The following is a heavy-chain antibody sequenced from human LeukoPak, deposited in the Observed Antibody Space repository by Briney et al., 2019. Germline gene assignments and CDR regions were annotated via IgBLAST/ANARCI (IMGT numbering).Heavy chain of an antibody. D-gene: IGHD3-22*01. CDR1: GFTFSSYG. V-gene: IGHV3-30*06. CDR3: AREFHYYDSSGYYSPVGYFDY. J-gene: IGHJ4*02. Sequence: PGRSLRLSCAASGFTFSSYGMRWVRQAPGKGLEWVAVISYDGSNKYYADSVKGRFTISRDNSKNTLYLQMNSLRAEDTAVYYCAREFHYYDSSGYYSPVGYFDYWGQGTLVTVSS. CDR2: ISYDGSNK.